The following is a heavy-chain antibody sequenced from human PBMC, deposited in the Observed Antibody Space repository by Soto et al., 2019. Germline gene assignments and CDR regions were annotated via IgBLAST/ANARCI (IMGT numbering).Heavy chain of an antibody. J-gene: IGHJ4*02. CDR1: GYTFTSYG. CDR3: ARARYYDFWSVHPRFDY. V-gene: IGHV1-18*01. D-gene: IGHD3-3*01. CDR2: ISAYNGNT. Sequence: ASVKVSCKASGYTFTSYGISWVRQAPGQGLEWMGWISAYNGNTNYAQKLQGRVTMTTDTSTSTAYMELRSLRSDDTAVYYCARARYYDFWSVHPRFDYWGQGTLVTVSS.